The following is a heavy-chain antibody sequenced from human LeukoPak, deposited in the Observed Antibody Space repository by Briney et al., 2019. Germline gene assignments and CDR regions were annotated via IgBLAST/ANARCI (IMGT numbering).Heavy chain of an antibody. V-gene: IGHV1-18*01. Sequence: ASVKVSCKASGYTFTSYGISWVRQAPGQGLEWMGWISAYNGNTNYAQKFQGRVTMTTDTSTSTAYMELRSLRSDDTAVYYCARDGVRYFDWLPRYYYYYMDVWGKGTTVTVSS. CDR3: ARDGVRYFDWLPRYYYYYMDV. D-gene: IGHD3-9*01. CDR2: ISAYNGNT. J-gene: IGHJ6*03. CDR1: GYTFTSYG.